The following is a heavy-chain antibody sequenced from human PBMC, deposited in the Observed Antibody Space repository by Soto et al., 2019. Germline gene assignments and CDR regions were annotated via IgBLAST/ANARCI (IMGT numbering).Heavy chain of an antibody. CDR1: EFSFGGYA. V-gene: IGHV3-23*01. J-gene: IGHJ4*02. Sequence: GGSLRLSCAASEFSFGGYALSWVRQAPGKGLEWVSTISGSDGKTFYADSVKGRFSISRDTSQSTLYLQMNSLRADDTAMYYCARWSYLDYWGQGTRVTVSS. CDR2: ISGSDGKT. CDR3: ARWSYLDY. D-gene: IGHD3-3*01.